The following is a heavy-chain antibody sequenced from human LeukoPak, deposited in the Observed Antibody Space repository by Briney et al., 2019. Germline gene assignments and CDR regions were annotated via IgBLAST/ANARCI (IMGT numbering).Heavy chain of an antibody. CDR2: ISSSGSTI. D-gene: IGHD3-10*01. V-gene: IGHV3-48*03. J-gene: IGHJ4*02. Sequence: GGSLRLSCAASGFTFSSYEINWVRQAPGKGLEWVSYISSSGSTIYYADSVKGRFTISRDNAKNSLYLQMNSLRAEDTAVYYCAGRITMVRGVSKVDYWGQGTLVTVSS. CDR3: AGRITMVRGVSKVDY. CDR1: GFTFSSYE.